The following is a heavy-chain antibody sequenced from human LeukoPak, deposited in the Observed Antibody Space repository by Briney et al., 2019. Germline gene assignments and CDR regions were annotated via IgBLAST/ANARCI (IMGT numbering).Heavy chain of an antibody. CDR2: ISSSSSTI. V-gene: IGHV3-48*01. J-gene: IGHJ4*02. Sequence: PGGSLRLTCAASGFTFSSYSMNWVRQAPGKGLEGVSYISSSSSTIYYADSVKGRFTISRDNAKNSLYLQMNSLRAEDTAVYYCARVLAYSSHVVDYWGQGTLVTVSS. CDR3: ARVLAYSSHVVDY. CDR1: GFTFSSYS. D-gene: IGHD6-13*01.